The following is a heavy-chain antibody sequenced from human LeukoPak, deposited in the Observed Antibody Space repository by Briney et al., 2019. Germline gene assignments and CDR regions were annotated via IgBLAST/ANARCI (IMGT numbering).Heavy chain of an antibody. V-gene: IGHV3-15*04. D-gene: IGHD1-7*01. Sequence: PGGSLRLSCAASGFTFNYAWMSWVRQVPGKGLEWVGQTVSEIDGGTTDYAAPVKGRFTISRDDSKSTLYLQMNSLKIEDTAVYYCTTDEDWNYARKDVWGQGATVIVSS. CDR2: TVSEIDGGTT. J-gene: IGHJ6*02. CDR1: GFTFNYAW. CDR3: TTDEDWNYARKDV.